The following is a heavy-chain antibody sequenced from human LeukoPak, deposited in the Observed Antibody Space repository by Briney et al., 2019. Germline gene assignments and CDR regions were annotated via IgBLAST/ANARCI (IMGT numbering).Heavy chain of an antibody. CDR3: ARENNWNFFDY. J-gene: IGHJ4*02. CDR1: GFTFDDYG. D-gene: IGHD1-20*01. Sequence: GGSLRLSCAASGFTFDDYGMSWVRQAPGKGLEWVSGINWNGGSTYYADSVKGRFTISRDNAKNSLYLQMNSLRAEDTAVYYCARENNWNFFDYWGQGTLVTVSS. CDR2: INWNGGST. V-gene: IGHV3-20*04.